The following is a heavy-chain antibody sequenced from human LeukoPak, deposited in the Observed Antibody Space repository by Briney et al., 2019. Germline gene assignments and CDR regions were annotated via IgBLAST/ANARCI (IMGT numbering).Heavy chain of an antibody. J-gene: IGHJ3*02. CDR3: ARVVPLGAFDI. Sequence: PSETLSLTCTASGGSISSGSYYWSWIRQPAGKGLEWIGRIYTSGSTNYNPSLKSRVTISVDTSKNQFSLKLSSVTAADTAAYYCARVVPLGAFDIWGQGTMVTVSS. V-gene: IGHV4-61*02. CDR1: GGSISSGSYY. CDR2: IYTSGST.